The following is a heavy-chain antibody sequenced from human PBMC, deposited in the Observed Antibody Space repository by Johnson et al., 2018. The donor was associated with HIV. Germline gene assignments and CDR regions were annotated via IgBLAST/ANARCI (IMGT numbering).Heavy chain of an antibody. Sequence: QVQLVESGGGVVQPGRSLRLSCAASGFTFSTYAMHWVRQAPGKGLEWVAVISYDGSNKYYADSVKGRLTISRDNSKNTLYLQMNSLSADEPAMYYWARRIAAADDAFDIWGQGTMVTVSS. CDR1: GFTFSTYA. D-gene: IGHD6-25*01. CDR2: ISYDGSNK. V-gene: IGHV3-30*04. CDR3: ARRIAAADDAFDI. J-gene: IGHJ3*02.